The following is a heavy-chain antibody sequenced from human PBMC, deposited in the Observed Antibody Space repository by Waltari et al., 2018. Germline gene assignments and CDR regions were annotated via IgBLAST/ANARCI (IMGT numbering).Heavy chain of an antibody. CDR2: ISSSGSTI. D-gene: IGHD6-19*01. CDR3: AREGASGWSFYFDY. J-gene: IGHJ4*02. V-gene: IGHV3-48*03. CDR1: GFTFSSYA. Sequence: EVQLVESGGGLVQPGGSLRLSCAASGFTFSSYAMSWVRQAPGKGLEWVSYISSSGSTIYYADSVKGRFTISRDNAKNSLYLQMNSLRAEDTAVYYCAREGASGWSFYFDYWGQGTLVTVSS.